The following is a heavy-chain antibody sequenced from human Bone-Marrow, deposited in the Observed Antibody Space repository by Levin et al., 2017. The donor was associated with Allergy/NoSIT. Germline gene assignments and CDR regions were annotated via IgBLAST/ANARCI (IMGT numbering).Heavy chain of an antibody. CDR3: ARIPDTTSEFDY. J-gene: IGHJ4*02. CDR1: GGSIRSGGYY. Sequence: SETLSLTCTVSGGSIRSGGYYWSWIRQHPGKGLEWIGYIYDSGSTSYNPSLESRVAISVDTSKNQFYLKLTSMTAADTAVYYCARIPDTTSEFDYWGQGTLVTVSS. V-gene: IGHV4-31*03. CDR2: IYDSGST. D-gene: IGHD5-18*01.